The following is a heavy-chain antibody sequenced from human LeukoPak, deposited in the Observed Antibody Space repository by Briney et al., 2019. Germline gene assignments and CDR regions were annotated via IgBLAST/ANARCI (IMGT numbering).Heavy chain of an antibody. CDR3: ARYCSSTSCPHGY. J-gene: IGHJ4*02. CDR2: IIPIFGTA. Sequence: GASVRVSCKASGGTFSSYAISWVRQAPGQGLEWMGGIIPIFGTANYAQKFQGRVTITADESTSTAYMELSSLRSEDTAVYYCARYCSSTSCPHGYWGQGTLVTVSS. V-gene: IGHV1-69*13. D-gene: IGHD2-2*01. CDR1: GGTFSSYA.